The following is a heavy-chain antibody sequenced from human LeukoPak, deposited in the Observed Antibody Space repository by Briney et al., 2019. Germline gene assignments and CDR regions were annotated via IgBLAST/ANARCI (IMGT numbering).Heavy chain of an antibody. V-gene: IGHV1-2*02. J-gene: IGHJ6*03. Sequence: ASVKVSCKASGYTFTSYNMHWVRQAPGQGLEWMGWINPNSGGTNYAQKFQGRVTMTRDTSISTAYMELSRLRSDDTAVYYCARMADTAMVIYYYYYMDVWGKGTTVTVSS. CDR1: GYTFTSYN. D-gene: IGHD5-18*01. CDR3: ARMADTAMVIYYYYYMDV. CDR2: INPNSGGT.